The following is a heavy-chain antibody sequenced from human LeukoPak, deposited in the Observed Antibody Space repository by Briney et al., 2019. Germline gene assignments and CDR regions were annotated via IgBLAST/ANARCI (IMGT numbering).Heavy chain of an antibody. CDR2: ISGGGGST. D-gene: IGHD1-26*01. Sequence: SGGSLRLSCAASGFTFSSYAMNWVRQAPGKGLEWVSAISGGGGSTFYADSVKGRFTISRDNSKNTLYLQMNSLRAEDTALYYCAKGVYSGTYYSDYWGQGTLVTVSS. CDR1: GFTFSSYA. J-gene: IGHJ4*02. CDR3: AKGVYSGTYYSDY. V-gene: IGHV3-23*01.